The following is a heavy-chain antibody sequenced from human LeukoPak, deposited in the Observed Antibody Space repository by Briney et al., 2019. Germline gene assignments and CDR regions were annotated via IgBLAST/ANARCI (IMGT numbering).Heavy chain of an antibody. J-gene: IGHJ4*02. CDR2: ISSSSSYI. CDR3: ARGGIAARTIGY. V-gene: IGHV3-21*01. CDR1: GFTFSSYS. D-gene: IGHD6-6*01. Sequence: GGSLRLSCAASGFTFSSYSMNWVRQAPGKGLEWVSSISSSSSYIYYADSVKGRFTISRDNAKNSLYLQMNSLRAEDTAVYYCARGGIAARTIGYWGQGTLVTVSP.